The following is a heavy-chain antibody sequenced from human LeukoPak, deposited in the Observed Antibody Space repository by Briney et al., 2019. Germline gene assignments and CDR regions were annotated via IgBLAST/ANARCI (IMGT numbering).Heavy chain of an antibody. CDR2: IKQDGSDK. CDR1: GFTFSSYW. J-gene: IGHJ4*02. D-gene: IGHD6-19*01. Sequence: PGGSLRLSCAASGFTFSSYWMSWVGQAPGKGLEWVANIKQDGSDKYYVDSVKGRFTISRDNAKNSLSLQMNSLRAEDTAVYYCTRDDYDSSGWYEGLDYWGQGTLVTVSS. CDR3: TRDDYDSSGWYEGLDY. V-gene: IGHV3-7*01.